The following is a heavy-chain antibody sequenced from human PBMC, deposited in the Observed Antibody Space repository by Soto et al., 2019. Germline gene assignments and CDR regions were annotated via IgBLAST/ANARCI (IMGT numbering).Heavy chain of an antibody. J-gene: IGHJ6*02. V-gene: IGHV1-69*01. D-gene: IGHD1-26*01. CDR1: GGTFSSYA. CDR2: IIPIFGTT. CDR3: ATTNSPDLSKINYYGMDV. Sequence: QVQLVQSGAEVKKPGSSVKVSCKASGGTFSSYAITWVRQAPGQGLEWMGGIIPIFGTTDYAPKFQGRVTITADESTSTADMELSSLGSEDTAVYYCATTNSPDLSKINYYGMDVWGQGTTVTVSS.